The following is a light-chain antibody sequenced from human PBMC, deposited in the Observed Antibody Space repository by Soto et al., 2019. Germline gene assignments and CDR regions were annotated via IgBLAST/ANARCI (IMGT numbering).Light chain of an antibody. V-gene: IGLV2-14*01. CDR1: RSDVGGYNY. CDR3: SSYTSSSTYV. Sequence: QSALTQPASVSGSPGQSITISCTGTRSDVGGYNYVSWYHQHPGKAPKLMIYDVSNRPSGVSNRFSGSKSGNTASLTISGLQAEDEADYYCSSYTSSSTYVFGTGTKVTVL. J-gene: IGLJ1*01. CDR2: DVS.